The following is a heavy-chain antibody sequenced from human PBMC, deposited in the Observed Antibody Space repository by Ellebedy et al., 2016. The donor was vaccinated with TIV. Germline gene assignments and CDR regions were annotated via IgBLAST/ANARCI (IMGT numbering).Heavy chain of an antibody. Sequence: GGSLRLSXAASGFTFSRHGMHWVRQAPGKGLEWVAVIARQGTTNLYVDSVTGRFTISRDNANNSLYLQMNTLRAEDTAVYYCARDGGYCGSTSCRDFYYYSGIDVWGQGTTVTVS. CDR3: ARDGGYCGSTSCRDFYYYSGIDV. V-gene: IGHV3-30*03. CDR2: IARQGTTN. CDR1: GFTFSRHG. J-gene: IGHJ6*02. D-gene: IGHD2-2*03.